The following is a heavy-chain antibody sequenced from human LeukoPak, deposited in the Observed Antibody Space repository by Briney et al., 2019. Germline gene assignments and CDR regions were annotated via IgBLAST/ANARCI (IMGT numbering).Heavy chain of an antibody. D-gene: IGHD3-16*01. CDR2: IYTSGST. CDR1: GGSISSYY. Sequence: SETLSLTCTVSGGSISSYYWSWIRQPAGKGLEWIGRIYTSGSTNYNPSFKSRVTMSVDTSKNQCTLKLSSVTAADTAVYYCARVGDYALKDWGQGTLVTVSS. J-gene: IGHJ4*02. V-gene: IGHV4-4*07. CDR3: ARVGDYALKD.